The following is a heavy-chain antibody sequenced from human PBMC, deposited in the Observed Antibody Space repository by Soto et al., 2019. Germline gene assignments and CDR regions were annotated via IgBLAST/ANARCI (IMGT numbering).Heavy chain of an antibody. J-gene: IGHJ5*02. D-gene: IGHD2-2*02. V-gene: IGHV4-59*01. CDR3: ARDLGVPAAIHGSYNWFDP. Sequence: SETLSLTCTVSGGSISSYYWSWIRQPPGKGLEWIGYIYYSGSTNYNPSLKSRVTISVDTSKNQFSLKLSSVTAADTAVYYCARDLGVPAAIHGSYNWFDPWGQGTLVTVSS. CDR1: GGSISSYY. CDR2: IYYSGST.